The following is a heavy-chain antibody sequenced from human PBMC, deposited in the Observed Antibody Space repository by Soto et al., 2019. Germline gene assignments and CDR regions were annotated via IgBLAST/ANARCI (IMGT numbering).Heavy chain of an antibody. CDR1: GGSFSGYY. J-gene: IGHJ4*02. Sequence: SETLSLTCAVYGGSFSGYYWSWIRQPPGKGLEWIGEINHSVSTNYNPSLKSRVTISVDTSKNQFSLKLSSVTAADTAVYYCARGGGYDFWSGYYGYFDYWGQGTLVTVSS. D-gene: IGHD3-3*01. CDR2: INHSVST. CDR3: ARGGGYDFWSGYYGYFDY. V-gene: IGHV4-34*01.